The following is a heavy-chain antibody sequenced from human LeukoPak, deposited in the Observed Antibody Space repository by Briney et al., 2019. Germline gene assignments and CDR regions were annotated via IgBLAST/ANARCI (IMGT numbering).Heavy chain of an antibody. J-gene: IGHJ6*03. D-gene: IGHD1-26*01. CDR3: AKHAGATSYYYYMDV. Sequence: PGGSLRLSCAASGFTFSSYGMHWVRQAPGKGLEWVAFIRYDGSNKYYADSVKGRFTISRDNSKNTLYLQMNSLRAEDTAVYYCAKHAGATSYYYYMDVWGKGTTVTASS. CDR1: GFTFSSYG. V-gene: IGHV3-30*02. CDR2: IRYDGSNK.